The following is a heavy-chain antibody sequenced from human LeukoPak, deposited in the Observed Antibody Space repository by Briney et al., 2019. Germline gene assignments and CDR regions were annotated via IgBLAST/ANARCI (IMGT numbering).Heavy chain of an antibody. V-gene: IGHV3-30*02. D-gene: IGHD4-17*01. CDR2: IRYDGSNK. J-gene: IGHJ4*02. Sequence: PGGSLRLSCAASGFTFSSYGMHWVRQAPGKGLEWVAFIRYDGSNKYYADSVKGRFTISRDNSKNTLYLQMNSLRAEDTAVYYCAKDMVGYGDLFDYWGQGTLVTVSS. CDR1: GFTFSSYG. CDR3: AKDMVGYGDLFDY.